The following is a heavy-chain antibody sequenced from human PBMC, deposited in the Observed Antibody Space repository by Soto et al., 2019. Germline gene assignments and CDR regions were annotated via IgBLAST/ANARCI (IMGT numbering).Heavy chain of an antibody. Sequence: QVQLVESGGGVIQPGRSLRLSCAASGFTFSSYGMHWVRQAPGKGLEWVAVISYDGSNKYYADSVKGRFTISRDNSKXXXXXXXXXXXXXDXAVYYCARASDYTYYYYGMDVWGQGTTVTVSS. CDR1: GFTFSSYG. V-gene: IGHV3-30*03. CDR3: ARASDYTYYYYGMDV. D-gene: IGHD3-10*01. CDR2: ISYDGSNK. J-gene: IGHJ6*02.